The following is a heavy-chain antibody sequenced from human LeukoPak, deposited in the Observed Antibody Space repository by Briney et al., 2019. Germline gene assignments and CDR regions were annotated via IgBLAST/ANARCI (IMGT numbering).Heavy chain of an antibody. CDR1: GYTFTKYV. J-gene: IGHJ4*02. V-gene: IGHV1-3*01. CDR2: INAGNGDT. Sequence: ASVTVSCKASGYTFTKYVVHWVRQAPGQRPEWMGWINAGNGDTKYSKNFQDRVTITRDTSANTAYMELSSLTSEDTPLYYCARDDCGDTCYPGGYWGQGTLVTVSS. D-gene: IGHD2-21*01. CDR3: ARDDCGDTCYPGGY.